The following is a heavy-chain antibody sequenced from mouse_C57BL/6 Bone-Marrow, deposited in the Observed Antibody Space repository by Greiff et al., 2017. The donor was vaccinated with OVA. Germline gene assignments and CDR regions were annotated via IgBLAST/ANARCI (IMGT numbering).Heavy chain of an antibody. V-gene: IGHV5-4*01. Sequence: EVKVVESGGGLVKPGGSLKLSCAASGFTFSSYAMSWVRQTPEKRLEWVATISDGGSYTYYPDNVKGRFTISRDNAKNNLYLQMSHLKSEDTAMYYCARDYYGSSHYFDYWGQGTTLTVSS. CDR3: ARDYYGSSHYFDY. CDR2: ISDGGSYT. J-gene: IGHJ2*01. D-gene: IGHD1-1*01. CDR1: GFTFSSYA.